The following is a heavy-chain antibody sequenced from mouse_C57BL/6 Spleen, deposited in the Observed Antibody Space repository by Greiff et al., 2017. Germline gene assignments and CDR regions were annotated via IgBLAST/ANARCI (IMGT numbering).Heavy chain of an antibody. J-gene: IGHJ1*03. CDR2: IDPSDSET. D-gene: IGHD2-14*01. V-gene: IGHV1-52*01. CDR1: GYTFTSYW. CDR3: ARYRLAWYFDV. Sequence: QVQLKQPGAELVRPGSSVKLSCKASGYTFTSYWMHWVKQRPIQGLEWIGNIDPSDSETHYNQKFKDKATLTVDKSSSTAYMQLSSLTSEDSAVYYCARYRLAWYFDVWGTGTTVTVSS.